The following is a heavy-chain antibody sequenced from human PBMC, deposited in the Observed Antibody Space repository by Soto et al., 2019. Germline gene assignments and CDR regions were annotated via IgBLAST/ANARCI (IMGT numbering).Heavy chain of an antibody. CDR3: ASVQGSRPSGSYHSY. J-gene: IGHJ4*02. D-gene: IGHD3-10*01. V-gene: IGHV3-48*01. CDR2: ISTNNDAI. CDR1: GFSISDCS. Sequence: GGSLRLSCAASGFSISDCSMNWVRRAPGKGLEWISYISTNNDAIYYADSVKGRFTISRDNAKNSLYLQMNSLRAEDTALYYCASVQGSRPSGSYHSYWGQGTLVIVSS.